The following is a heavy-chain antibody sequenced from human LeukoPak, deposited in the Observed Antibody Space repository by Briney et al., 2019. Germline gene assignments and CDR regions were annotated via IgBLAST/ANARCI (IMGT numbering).Heavy chain of an antibody. J-gene: IGHJ2*01. Sequence: GGSLRLSCAASGFTLSDYWMHWVRQAPGKGLVWVSRISTDGSSTTNADSVKGRFTISRDNSKNTLFLQMNSLRADDTAVYYCARDPLSARQTGYFDLWGRGTLVTVSS. CDR2: ISTDGSST. V-gene: IGHV3-74*01. CDR1: GFTLSDYW. CDR3: ARDPLSARQTGYFDL. D-gene: IGHD3-16*02.